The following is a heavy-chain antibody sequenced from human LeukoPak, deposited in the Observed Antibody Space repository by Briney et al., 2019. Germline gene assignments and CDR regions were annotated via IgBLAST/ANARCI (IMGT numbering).Heavy chain of an antibody. J-gene: IGHJ4*02. D-gene: IGHD2-2*01. CDR3: ARDPPYCSSTSCFLDY. Sequence: GGSLRLSCAASGFTFSSYSMNWVRQAPGKGLEWVSSISSSSSYIYYADSMKGRFTISRDNAKNSLYLQMNSLRAEDTAVYYCARDPPYCSSTSCFLDYWGQGTLVTVSS. V-gene: IGHV3-21*01. CDR2: ISSSSSYI. CDR1: GFTFSSYS.